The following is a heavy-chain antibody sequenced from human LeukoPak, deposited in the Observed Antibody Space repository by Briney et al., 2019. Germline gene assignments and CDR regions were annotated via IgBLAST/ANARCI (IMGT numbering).Heavy chain of an antibody. D-gene: IGHD3-9*01. Sequence: SVKVSCKASGGTFSSYAISWVRQAPGQGLEWMGGIIPIFGTANYAQKFQGRVTITADESTSTAYMELSSLRSEDTAVYYCARRVLRYFDPYYYGMDVWGQGTTVTVSS. V-gene: IGHV1-69*13. CDR3: ARRVLRYFDPYYYGMDV. CDR2: IIPIFGTA. CDR1: GGTFSSYA. J-gene: IGHJ6*02.